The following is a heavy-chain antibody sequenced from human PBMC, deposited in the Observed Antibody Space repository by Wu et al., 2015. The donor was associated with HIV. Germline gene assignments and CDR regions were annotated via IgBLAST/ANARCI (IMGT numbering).Heavy chain of an antibody. CDR3: ARAQQYQRHMDV. CDR1: GYTFTGYY. CDR2: INPNSGGT. J-gene: IGHJ6*03. Sequence: QVQLVQSGAEVKKPGASVKVSCKASGYTFTGYYIHWVRQAPGQGLEWMGWINPNSGGTNYAQKFQGRVTMTRDTSIRTVYMEVSRLRSDDTAVYYCARAQQYQRHMDVWGKGTTVTVSS. D-gene: IGHD2-2*01. V-gene: IGHV1-2*02.